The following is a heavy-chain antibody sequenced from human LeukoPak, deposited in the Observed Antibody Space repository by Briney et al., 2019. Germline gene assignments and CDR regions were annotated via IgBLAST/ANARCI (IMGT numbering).Heavy chain of an antibody. V-gene: IGHV3-30-3*01. Sequence: GGSLRLSCAASGFTFSSYAMHWVRQAPGKGLEWVAVISYDGSNKYYADSVKGRFTISRDNSKNTLYLQMDSLRAEDTAVYYCARDSRYDFWSAPSMDVWGKGTTVTVSS. CDR2: ISYDGSNK. CDR1: GFTFSSYA. J-gene: IGHJ6*03. D-gene: IGHD3-3*01. CDR3: ARDSRYDFWSAPSMDV.